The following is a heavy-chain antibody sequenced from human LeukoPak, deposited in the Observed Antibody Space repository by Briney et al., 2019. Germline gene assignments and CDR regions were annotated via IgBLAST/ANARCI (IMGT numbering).Heavy chain of an antibody. V-gene: IGHV3-30*18. CDR1: GFTFISYG. CDR3: AKDREGYCSGGSCYPAGY. Sequence: GRSLRLSCAASGFTFISYGMHWVRQAPGKGLEWVAVISYDGSNKYYADSVKGRFTISRDNSKNTLYLQMNSLRAEDTAVYYCAKDREGYCSGGSCYPAGYWGQGTLVTVSS. J-gene: IGHJ4*02. D-gene: IGHD2-15*01. CDR2: ISYDGSNK.